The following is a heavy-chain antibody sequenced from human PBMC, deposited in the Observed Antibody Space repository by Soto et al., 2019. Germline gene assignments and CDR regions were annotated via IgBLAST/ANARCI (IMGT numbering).Heavy chain of an antibody. J-gene: IGHJ6*02. CDR2: ISTSSSYI. V-gene: IGHV3-21*01. CDR1: GFTFSSYS. CDR3: ARDYYTSSWENGYYYHAMDV. Sequence: GGSLRLSCAASGFTFSSYSINWVRQAPGKGLEWVSSISTSSSYIYYADSVKGRFTISRDNAKNSLYLQMNSLRAEDTAMYYCARDYYTSSWENGYYYHAMDVWGQGTTVTVSS. D-gene: IGHD6-13*01.